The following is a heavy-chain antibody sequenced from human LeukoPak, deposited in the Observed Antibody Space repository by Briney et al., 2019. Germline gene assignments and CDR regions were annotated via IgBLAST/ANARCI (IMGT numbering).Heavy chain of an antibody. CDR3: ARQNDFRLDY. CDR1: GYTFPSYW. V-gene: IGHV5-51*01. Sequence: GESLKISCKGSGYTFPSYWIGWVRQMPGKGLEWMGIIYPGDSDTRYSPSLQGQVTISVDTSIGTAYLQWSSLKASDTAIYYCARQNDFRLDYWGQGTLVAVSS. D-gene: IGHD3-3*01. CDR2: IYPGDSDT. J-gene: IGHJ4*02.